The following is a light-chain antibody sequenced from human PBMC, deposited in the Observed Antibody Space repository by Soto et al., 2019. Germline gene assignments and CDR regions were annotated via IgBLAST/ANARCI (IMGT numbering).Light chain of an antibody. Sequence: QMTQSPSTLSASVGDRVTITCRASQNINTWLAWYQQKPGTAPRLLIYDVSTLQSGVPSRFSGSGSGTEFTLTFPRLQPDDSAIYYCQQYDGYFGPGTKV. J-gene: IGKJ3*01. CDR1: QNINTW. CDR3: QQYDGY. CDR2: DVS. V-gene: IGKV1-5*01.